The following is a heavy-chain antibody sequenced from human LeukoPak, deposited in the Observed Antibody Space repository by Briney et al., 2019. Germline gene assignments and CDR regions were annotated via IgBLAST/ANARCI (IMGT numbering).Heavy chain of an antibody. CDR1: GYTFTSYG. D-gene: IGHD3-22*01. CDR3: ARDGYYDSSGYYTDAFDI. J-gene: IGHJ3*02. V-gene: IGHV1-18*01. Sequence: ASVKVSCKASGYTFTSYGISWVRQAPGQGLEWMGWISAYNGNTNYAQKLQGRVTTTTDTSTSTAYMELRSLRSDDTAVYYCARDGYYDSSGYYTDAFDIWGQGTMVTVSS. CDR2: ISAYNGNT.